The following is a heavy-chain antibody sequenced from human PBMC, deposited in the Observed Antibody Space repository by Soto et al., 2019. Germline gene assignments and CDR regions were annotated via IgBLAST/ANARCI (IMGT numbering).Heavy chain of an antibody. J-gene: IGHJ5*02. Sequence: EVQLVESGGGLVQPGGSLRLSCAASGFSFSSYWMSWVRQAPGKGLEWVANIKQDGSEKYYVDSVKGRFTISRDNAKNLLYRQMNSLSAEDTAVYYWARDLNRVVECSRTGCRDLYNWFDPWGQGTLVTVSS. V-gene: IGHV3-7*01. D-gene: IGHD2-2*01. CDR3: ARDLNRVVECSRTGCRDLYNWFDP. CDR2: IKQDGSEK. CDR1: GFSFSSYW.